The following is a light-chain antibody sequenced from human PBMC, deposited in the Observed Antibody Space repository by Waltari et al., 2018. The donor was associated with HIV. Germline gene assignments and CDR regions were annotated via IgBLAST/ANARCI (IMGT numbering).Light chain of an antibody. CDR1: SSDVGNYNY. CDR2: EVT. J-gene: IGLJ2*01. Sequence: VSGSPGQSITISCTGTSSDVGNYNYVCWYQQHPGKAPKLLIYEVTDRPSGVSDRFSGSKSGNTASLTISGLQAEDEADYYCSSFRSTTTSILFGGGTKLTVL. V-gene: IGLV2-14*01. CDR3: SSFRSTTTSIL.